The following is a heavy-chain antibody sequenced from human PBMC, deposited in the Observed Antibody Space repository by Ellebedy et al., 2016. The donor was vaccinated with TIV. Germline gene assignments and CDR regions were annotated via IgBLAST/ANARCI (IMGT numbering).Heavy chain of an antibody. Sequence: PGGSLRLSCAASGFTFSSYWMHWVRQAPGKGLVWVSRINSDGSSTSYADSVKGRFTISRDNAKNTLYLQMNSLRAEDTAVYYCARDIAVAGPGRVFDYWGQGTLVTVSS. CDR3: ARDIAVAGPGRVFDY. D-gene: IGHD6-19*01. CDR2: INSDGSST. V-gene: IGHV3-74*01. CDR1: GFTFSSYW. J-gene: IGHJ4*02.